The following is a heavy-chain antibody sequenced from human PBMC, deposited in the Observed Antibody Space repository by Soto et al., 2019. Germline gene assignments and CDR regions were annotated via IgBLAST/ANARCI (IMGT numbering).Heavy chain of an antibody. CDR3: TVLDCCGGSCCLG. V-gene: IGHV3-73*01. CDR2: IRSKANSYAT. D-gene: IGHD2-15*01. J-gene: IGHJ4*02. CDR1: GFTFSGSA. Sequence: EVQLVESGGGLVQPGGSLKLSCAASGFTFSGSAMHWVRQASGKGLEWVGRIRSKANSYATAYAASVKGRFTISRDDSKNTAYLQMNSLKTEDTAVYYWTVLDCCGGSCCLGWGQGTLVTVSS.